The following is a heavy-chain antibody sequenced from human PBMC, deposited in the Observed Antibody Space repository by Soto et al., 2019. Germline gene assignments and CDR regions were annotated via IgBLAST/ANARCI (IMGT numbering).Heavy chain of an antibody. Sequence: QVQLQESGPGLVKPSQTLSLTCTVSGGSISSGGYYWSWIRQHPGKGLEWMGYIYYSGSTYYNPSRKSRVSISVDTCKNHFALKLSAVTAAATAVYYCARGGGGQQWSAGWFDPWGQGTLVTVSS. CDR1: GGSISSGGYY. J-gene: IGHJ5*02. V-gene: IGHV4-31*03. D-gene: IGHD5-18*01. CDR2: IYYSGST. CDR3: ARGGGGQQWSAGWFDP.